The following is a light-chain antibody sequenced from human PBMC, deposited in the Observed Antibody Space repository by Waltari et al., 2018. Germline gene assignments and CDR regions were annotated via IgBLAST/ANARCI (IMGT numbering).Light chain of an antibody. V-gene: IGLV1-40*01. Sequence: QSVLTQPPSVSGTPGQRVTIPCRCSTPNTGTGHDVPWHQHLPGTAPKLLIYGNNNRPSGVPDRFSGSKSGTSASLAITGLQADDEADYFCQSFDNMLSGGVVFGGGTKLAVL. CDR3: QSFDNMLSGGVV. J-gene: IGLJ2*01. CDR1: TPNTGTGHD. CDR2: GNN.